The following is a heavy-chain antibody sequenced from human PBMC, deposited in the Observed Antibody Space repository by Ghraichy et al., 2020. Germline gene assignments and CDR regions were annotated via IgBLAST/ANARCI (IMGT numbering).Heavy chain of an antibody. CDR1: GLTFGSFH. D-gene: IGHD5-24*01. V-gene: IGHV3-23*01. Sequence: GGSLRLSCAVSGLTFGSFHMSWVRQAPGKGLEWISAISGSGRGIFYADSVRGRFIISRDNAKDTLFLQMNNLRADDTAFYYCAKMKSLLREDYSMDVWGRGTLGTVS. J-gene: IGHJ6*02. CDR3: AKMKSLLREDYSMDV. CDR2: ISGSGRGI.